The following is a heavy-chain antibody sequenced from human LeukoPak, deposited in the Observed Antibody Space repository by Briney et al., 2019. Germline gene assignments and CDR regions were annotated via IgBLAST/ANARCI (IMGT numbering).Heavy chain of an antibody. CDR3: ARMGYSSSSVGDY. V-gene: IGHV4-39*07. CDR2: IHYSGTT. CDR1: DGSISSRSDS. Sequence: PSETLSLTCTVSDGSISSRSDSWGWIRQPPGKGVEWIGSIHYSGTTYYNPSLKTRVTISVDASKNQFSLRLSSVTAADTAVYYCARMGYSSSSVGDYWGQGTLVTVSS. D-gene: IGHD6-6*01. J-gene: IGHJ4*02.